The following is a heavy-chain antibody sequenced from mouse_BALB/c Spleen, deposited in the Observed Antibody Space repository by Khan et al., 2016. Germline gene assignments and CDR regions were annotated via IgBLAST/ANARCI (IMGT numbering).Heavy chain of an antibody. CDR2: INTYTGEP. Sequence: QSQLVQSGPELKKPGETVKISCKASGYTFTNYGMIWVKQAPGKDLKWMGWINTYTGEPTYADDFKGRFAFSLETSASTAYLQINNLRNEDTATYFCARYRYYYGSSKYFDVWGAGTTVTVSS. V-gene: IGHV9-3-1*01. J-gene: IGHJ1*01. D-gene: IGHD1-1*01. CDR1: GYTFTNYG. CDR3: ARYRYYYGSSKYFDV.